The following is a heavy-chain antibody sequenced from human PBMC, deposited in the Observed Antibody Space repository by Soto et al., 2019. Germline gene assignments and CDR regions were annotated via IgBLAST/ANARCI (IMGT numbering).Heavy chain of an antibody. V-gene: IGHV3-23*01. CDR1: GFTFSSYA. Sequence: GGSLRLSCAASGFTFSSYAMSWVRQAPGKGLEWVSTIGSSGGSTFYADSVKGRFTVSRDNSKNMLYLQMNSLRAEDTAVYYCAKVQTTVVRGVFDYWGQGTLVTVSS. J-gene: IGHJ4*02. CDR3: AKVQTTVVRGVFDY. CDR2: IGSSGGST. D-gene: IGHD3-10*01.